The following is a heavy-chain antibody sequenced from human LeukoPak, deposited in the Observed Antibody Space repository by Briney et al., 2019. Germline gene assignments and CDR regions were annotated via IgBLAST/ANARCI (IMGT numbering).Heavy chain of an antibody. CDR3: ARAPGQWLVDY. V-gene: IGHV4-59*01. Sequence: SETLSLTCTVSGGSISSYYWSWIRQPPGKGLEWIGYIYYSGSTNYNPSLKSRVTISVDTSKNQFSLKLSSVTAADTAVYYCARAPGQWLVDYWGQGTLVTVSS. D-gene: IGHD6-19*01. CDR2: IYYSGST. CDR1: GGSISSYY. J-gene: IGHJ4*02.